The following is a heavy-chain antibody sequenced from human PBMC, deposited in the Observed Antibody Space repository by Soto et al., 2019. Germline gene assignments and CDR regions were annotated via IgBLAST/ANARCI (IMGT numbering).Heavy chain of an antibody. J-gene: IGHJ4*02. CDR2: IYYSGST. Sequence: QVQLQESGPGLVKPSQTLTLTCSVSGGSINSGGYYWTWIRQHPGKGLEWIGNIYYSGSTSYKPSLKSRVTISIDTSKTHFSLKLSSVTAADTAVYYCARSSISKKIDYWGQGTLVTVYS. D-gene: IGHD2-2*01. CDR3: ARSSISKKIDY. CDR1: GGSINSGGYY. V-gene: IGHV4-31*03.